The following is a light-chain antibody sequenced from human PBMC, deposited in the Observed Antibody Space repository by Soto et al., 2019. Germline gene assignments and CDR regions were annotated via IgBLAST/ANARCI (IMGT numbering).Light chain of an antibody. CDR1: SSDVGGYDL. CDR3: ASYAGAYTFV. Sequence: QSAMTQPASVSVSPGQSITISCTGTSSDVGGYDLVSWYQHHPGEAPKLIIYEGTKRPSGVSNRFSASKSGNTASLTISGLQAEDEADYYCASYAGAYTFVFGGGTKVTVL. V-gene: IGLV2-23*03. J-gene: IGLJ2*01. CDR2: EGT.